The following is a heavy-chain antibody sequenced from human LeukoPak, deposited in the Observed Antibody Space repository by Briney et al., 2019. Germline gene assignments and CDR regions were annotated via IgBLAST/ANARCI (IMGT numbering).Heavy chain of an antibody. D-gene: IGHD3-22*01. CDR3: ARDLDITMIVGPLDY. Sequence: GGSLRLSCAASGFTFSSYEMNWVRQAPGKGLEWVSYISSSGSTTYYADSVKGRFTISRDNAKNSLYLQMNSLRAEGTAVYYCARDLDITMIVGPLDYWGQGTLVTVSS. CDR1: GFTFSSYE. V-gene: IGHV3-48*03. J-gene: IGHJ4*02. CDR2: ISSSGSTT.